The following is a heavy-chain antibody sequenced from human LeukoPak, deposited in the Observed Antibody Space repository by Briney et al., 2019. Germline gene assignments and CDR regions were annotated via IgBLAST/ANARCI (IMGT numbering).Heavy chain of an antibody. CDR2: ISYDGSNK. CDR3: ATGDSSGFYYYYGMDV. Sequence: GRSLRLSCAASGFTFSSYGMHWVRQAPGKGLEWVAVISYDGSNKYYADSVKGRFTISRDNSKNTLYLQMNSLRAEDTAVYYCATGDSSGFYYYYGMDVWGQGTTVTVSS. J-gene: IGHJ6*02. V-gene: IGHV3-30*03. D-gene: IGHD6-19*01. CDR1: GFTFSSYG.